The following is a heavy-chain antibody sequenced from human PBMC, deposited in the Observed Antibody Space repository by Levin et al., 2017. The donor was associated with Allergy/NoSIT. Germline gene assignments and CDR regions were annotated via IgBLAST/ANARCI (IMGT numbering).Heavy chain of an antibody. V-gene: IGHV2-5*02. D-gene: IGHD4-17*01. Sequence: ESGPTLVKPTQTLTLTCSYSGFSLSSPGVGVGWVRQSPGKALEWLALIYWDEDKRYSPSLRSRLSITMDTSKNQVFLRMTNMDPVATATYYCTHSRPPLRTRHFDYWGQGALVNVSS. CDR1: GFSLSSPGVG. CDR2: IYWDEDK. J-gene: IGHJ4*02. CDR3: THSRPPLRTRHFDY.